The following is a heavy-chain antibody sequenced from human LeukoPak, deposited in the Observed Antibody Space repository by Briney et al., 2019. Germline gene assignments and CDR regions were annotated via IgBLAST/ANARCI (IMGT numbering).Heavy chain of an antibody. D-gene: IGHD5-12*01. CDR3: ARIPLGLRVIGYPDY. Sequence: GESLEISCKASGYHFTSYWIGWVRQVPGKGLEWMGIIYPGDSDTRYSPSFQGQVTISADKSISTAYLQWSSLKASDTAMYYCARIPLGLRVIGYPDYWGQGTLVTVSS. V-gene: IGHV5-51*01. CDR1: GYHFTSYW. J-gene: IGHJ4*02. CDR2: IYPGDSDT.